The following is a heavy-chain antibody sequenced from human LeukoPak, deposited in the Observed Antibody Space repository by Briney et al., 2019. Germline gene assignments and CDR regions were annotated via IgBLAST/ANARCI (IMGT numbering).Heavy chain of an antibody. CDR2: IYSSGST. Sequence: KPSQTLSLTCTVSGGSISSYYWSWIRQPPGKGLEWIGYIYSSGSTNYNPSLNSRVTMSVDTSKNQFSLKLSSVTAADTAVYYCARVKSWSGYNALDYWGQGTLVTVSS. D-gene: IGHD3-3*01. J-gene: IGHJ4*02. V-gene: IGHV4-59*01. CDR1: GGSISSYY. CDR3: ARVKSWSGYNALDY.